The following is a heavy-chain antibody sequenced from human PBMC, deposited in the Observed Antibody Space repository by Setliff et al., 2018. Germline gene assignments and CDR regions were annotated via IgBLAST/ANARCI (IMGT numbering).Heavy chain of an antibody. Sequence: ASVKVSCKASGYTFTGYYMHWVRQAPRQGLEWMGWINPNSGGTNYAQKFQGWVTMTRDTSISTAYMELSRLRSDDTAVYYCARRRYYYDSSGYRWGGFYFDYWGQGTLVTVS. CDR3: ARRRYYYDSSGYRWGGFYFDY. V-gene: IGHV1-2*04. CDR2: INPNSGGT. CDR1: GYTFTGYY. J-gene: IGHJ4*02. D-gene: IGHD3-22*01.